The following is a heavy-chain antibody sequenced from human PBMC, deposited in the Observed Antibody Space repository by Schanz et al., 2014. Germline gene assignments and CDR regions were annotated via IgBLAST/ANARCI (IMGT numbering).Heavy chain of an antibody. D-gene: IGHD3-10*01. J-gene: IGHJ6*02. CDR1: GFMFSSYG. CDR3: AKDGPGGSGSYSADGGMDV. CDR2: ISYDGSKK. Sequence: VHLVESGGGLVQPGGSLRLSCAASGFMFSSYGMHWVRQAPGKGLEWVGVISYDGSKKSYADSVKGRFTISRDNSKNTLYLQMNSLRPEDTAVYYCAKDGPGGSGSYSADGGMDVWGQGATVTVSS. V-gene: IGHV3-30*18.